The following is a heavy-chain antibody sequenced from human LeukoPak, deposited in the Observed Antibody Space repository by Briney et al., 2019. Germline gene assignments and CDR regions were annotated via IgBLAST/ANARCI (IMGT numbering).Heavy chain of an antibody. CDR2: ISSSSSYI. V-gene: IGHV3-21*01. CDR1: GFTFSSYS. J-gene: IGHJ6*02. Sequence: PGGSLRLSCAASGFTFSSYSMNRVRQAPGKGLEWVSSISSSSSYIYYADSVKGRFTISRDNAKNSLYLQMNSLRAEDTAVYYCARDRDIVVVVAATLGYYYYGMDVWGQGTTVTVSS. CDR3: ARDRDIVVVVAATLGYYYYGMDV. D-gene: IGHD2-15*01.